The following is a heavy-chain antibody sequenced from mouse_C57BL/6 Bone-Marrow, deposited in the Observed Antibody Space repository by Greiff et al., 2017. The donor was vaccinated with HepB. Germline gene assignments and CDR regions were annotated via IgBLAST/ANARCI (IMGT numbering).Heavy chain of an antibody. V-gene: IGHV14-4*01. CDR3: TTTPAPEDY. J-gene: IGHJ2*01. CDR2: IDPENGDT. Sequence: EVKLQESGAELVRPGASVKLSCTASGFNIKDDYMHWVKQRPEQGLEWIGWIDPENGDTEYASKFQGKATITADTSSNTAYLQLSSLTSEDTAVYYCTTTPAPEDYWGQGTTLTVSS. CDR1: GFNIKDDY.